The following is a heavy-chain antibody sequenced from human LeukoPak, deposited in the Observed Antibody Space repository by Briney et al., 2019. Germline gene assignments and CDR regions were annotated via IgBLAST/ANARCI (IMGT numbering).Heavy chain of an antibody. Sequence: ASVKDSCMASGYTFTGYYMHWVRPAPGQEVERMGWVNPSSGGTNYAQKFQGRVTMTRDTSISTAYMELSRLRSDDTAVYYCARGFGGHRNDVQYYFDYWGQGTLVTVSS. CDR3: ARGFGGHRNDVQYYFDY. J-gene: IGHJ4*02. V-gene: IGHV1-2*02. CDR2: VNPSSGGT. CDR1: GYTFTGYY. D-gene: IGHD3-16*01.